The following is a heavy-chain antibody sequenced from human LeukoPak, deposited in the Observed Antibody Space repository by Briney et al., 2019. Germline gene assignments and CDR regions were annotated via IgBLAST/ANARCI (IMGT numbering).Heavy chain of an antibody. CDR2: ISSNGGST. CDR1: VFTVSSYA. Sequence: GGSLRLSCSASVFTVSSYAMHWVRQAPGKGLEYVSAISSNGGSTYYADSVKGRFTISRDNSKNTLYLQMSSLRAEDTAVYYCVKSHLIAAAEEDWFDPWGQGTLVTVSS. CDR3: VKSHLIAAAEEDWFDP. J-gene: IGHJ5*02. V-gene: IGHV3-64D*06. D-gene: IGHD6-13*01.